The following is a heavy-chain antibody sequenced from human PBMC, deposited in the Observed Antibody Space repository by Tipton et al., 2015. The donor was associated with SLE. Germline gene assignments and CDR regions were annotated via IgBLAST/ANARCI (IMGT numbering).Heavy chain of an antibody. CDR2: INHSGST. V-gene: IGHV4-34*01. CDR1: GGSFSGYY. D-gene: IGHD6-13*01. J-gene: IGHJ2*01. CDR3: ASRGAAAAPGWYFDL. Sequence: LRLSCAVYGGSFSGYYWSWFRQPPGKGLEWIGKINHSGSTNYNPSLRSRVTISVDTSKNQFSLKLSSVTAADTAVYYCASRGAAAAPGWYFDLWGRGTLVTVSS.